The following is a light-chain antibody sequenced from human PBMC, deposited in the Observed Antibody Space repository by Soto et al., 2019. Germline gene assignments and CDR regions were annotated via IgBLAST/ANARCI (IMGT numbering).Light chain of an antibody. CDR1: HAISSY. V-gene: IGKV1-9*01. CDR2: AAS. CDR3: QQLDTYPP. J-gene: IGKJ3*01. Sequence: DIQMTQSPSSLSASVGDRVTISCRASHAISSYLAWYQQKPGKAPNLLIYAASTLQSGVPSRFSGSGSGTDFTLTISSLQPEDFATYYCQQLDTYPPFGPGTKVDIK.